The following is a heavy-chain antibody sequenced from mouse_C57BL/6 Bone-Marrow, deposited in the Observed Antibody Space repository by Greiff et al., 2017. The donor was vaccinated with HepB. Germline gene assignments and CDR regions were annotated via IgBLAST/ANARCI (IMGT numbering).Heavy chain of an antibody. J-gene: IGHJ1*03. V-gene: IGHV1-63*01. CDR2: IYPGGGST. Sequence: QVQLQQSGAELVRPGTSVKMSCKASGYTFTNYWIGWAKQRPGHGLEWIGDIYPGGGSTNYNEKFKGKATLTADKSSSTAYMQFSSLTSEDSAIYYCARGVVADYWYFDVWGTGTTVTVSS. CDR3: ARGVVADYWYFDV. D-gene: IGHD1-1*01. CDR1: GYTFTNYW.